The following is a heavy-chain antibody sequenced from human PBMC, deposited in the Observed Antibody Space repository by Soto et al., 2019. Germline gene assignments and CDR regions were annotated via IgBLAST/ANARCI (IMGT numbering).Heavy chain of an antibody. CDR2: INHSGST. V-gene: IGHV4-34*01. CDR3: ARERIQLWLGYYGMDV. J-gene: IGHJ6*02. D-gene: IGHD5-18*01. CDR1: GGSFSGYY. Sequence: SETLSLTCAVYGGSFSGYYWSWIRQPPGKGLEWIGEINHSGSTNYNPSLKSRVTISVDTSKNQFSLKLSSVTAADTAVYYCARERIQLWLGYYGMDVSGQGTTVTVS.